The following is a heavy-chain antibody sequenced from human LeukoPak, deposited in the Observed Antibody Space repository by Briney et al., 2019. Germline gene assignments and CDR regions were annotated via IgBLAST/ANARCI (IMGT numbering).Heavy chain of an antibody. J-gene: IGHJ4*02. CDR3: ARDSGVLLWFGESPHFDY. CDR1: GYTFTGYY. Sequence: ASVKVSCKASGYTFTGYYMHWVRQAPGQGLEWMGWINPNSGGTKYAQKFQGRVTMTRDTSISTAYMELSRLRSDDTAVYYCARDSGVLLWFGESPHFDYWGQGTLVTVSS. V-gene: IGHV1-2*02. D-gene: IGHD3-10*01. CDR2: INPNSGGT.